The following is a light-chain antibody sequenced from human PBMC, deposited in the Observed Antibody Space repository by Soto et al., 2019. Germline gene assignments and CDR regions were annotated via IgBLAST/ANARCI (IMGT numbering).Light chain of an antibody. V-gene: IGLV2-14*01. CDR2: EVA. CDR1: KNDIGDYNY. CDR3: SSYTSSPTKV. J-gene: IGLJ1*01. Sequence: QSALSQPASVSGSPGQSITISCTGTKNDIGDYNYVSWYQQHPGKAPKLFIYEVANRPSGVSNRFSVSKSGNTASLTISGLQAEGEADYYCSSYTSSPTKVFGTGTKVTVL.